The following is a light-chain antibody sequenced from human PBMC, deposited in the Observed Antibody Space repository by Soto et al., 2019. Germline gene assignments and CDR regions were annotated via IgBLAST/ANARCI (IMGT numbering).Light chain of an antibody. Sequence: DIQMTQSPSTLSASVGDRVTITFRASQSISSWLAWYQQKLGRAPRLLIYDASSLESGVPSRFSGSGSGTEFTLTISSLQPDDFATYYCQQYNSYRTFGQGTKVDI. CDR2: DAS. J-gene: IGKJ1*01. CDR1: QSISSW. V-gene: IGKV1-5*01. CDR3: QQYNSYRT.